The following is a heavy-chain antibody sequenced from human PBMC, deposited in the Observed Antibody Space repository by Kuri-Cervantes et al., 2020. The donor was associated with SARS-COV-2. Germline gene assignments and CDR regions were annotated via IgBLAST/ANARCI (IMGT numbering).Heavy chain of an antibody. J-gene: IGHJ6*02. CDR1: GGSFSGYY. CDR2: ISYDGSNK. CDR3: ARDLHVVVAAMTYYYYYGTDV. Sequence: LSLTCAVYGGSFSGYYWSWIRQPPGKGLEWVAVISYDGSNKYYADSVKGRFTISRDNSKNTLYLQMNSLRAEDTAVYYCARDLHVVVAAMTYYYYYGTDVWGQGTTVTVSS. V-gene: IGHV3-30*03. D-gene: IGHD2-15*01.